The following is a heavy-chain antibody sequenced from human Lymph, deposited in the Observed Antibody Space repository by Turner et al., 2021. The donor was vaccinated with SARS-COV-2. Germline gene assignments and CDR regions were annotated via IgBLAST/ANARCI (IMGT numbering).Heavy chain of an antibody. V-gene: IGHV3-7*01. J-gene: IGHJ4*02. CDR1: GFTFSYYW. Sequence: EVQLVVSGGGLVQPGGSLRLSCAASGFTFSYYWMSWVRQAPGKGLEWVANIKEGGSEKYYVDSVKGRFTISRDNAKNSLFLQMNSLRAEDTAVYYCARMGSSSWYFDYWGQGTLVTVSS. CDR2: IKEGGSEK. CDR3: ARMGSSSWYFDY. D-gene: IGHD1-26*01.